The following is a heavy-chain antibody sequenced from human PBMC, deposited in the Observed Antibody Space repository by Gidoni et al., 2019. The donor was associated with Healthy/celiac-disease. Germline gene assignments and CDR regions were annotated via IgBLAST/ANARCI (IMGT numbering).Heavy chain of an antibody. D-gene: IGHD6-19*01. Sequence: QVQLQESGPGLVKPSETLSLTCTVSGGSLSSYYWSWIRQPPGKGLEWIGYIYYSGSTNYNPSLKSRVTISVDTSKNQFSLKLSSVTAADTAVYYCARAYSSGWSTVGYWGQGTLVTVSS. V-gene: IGHV4-59*01. CDR1: GGSLSSYY. J-gene: IGHJ4*02. CDR2: IYYSGST. CDR3: ARAYSSGWSTVGY.